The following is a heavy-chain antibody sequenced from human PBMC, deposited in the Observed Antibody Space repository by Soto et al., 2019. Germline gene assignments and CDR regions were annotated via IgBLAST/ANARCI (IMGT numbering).Heavy chain of an antibody. Sequence: GGSLRLSCAASGFTFSGSAMHWVRQASGKGLEWVGRIRSKANSYATAYAASVKGRFTISRDDSKNTAYLQMNSLKTEDTAVYYCTRQGYYGSGPTYYFDYWGQGTLVTVSS. CDR2: IRSKANSYAT. CDR1: GFTFSGSA. D-gene: IGHD3-10*01. CDR3: TRQGYYGSGPTYYFDY. J-gene: IGHJ4*02. V-gene: IGHV3-73*01.